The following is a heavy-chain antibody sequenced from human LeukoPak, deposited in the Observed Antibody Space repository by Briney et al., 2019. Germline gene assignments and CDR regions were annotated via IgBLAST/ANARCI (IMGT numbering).Heavy chain of an antibody. D-gene: IGHD2-15*01. V-gene: IGHV4-59*01. Sequence: SETLSLTCTVSGGSISSYYWSWIRQPPGKGLEWIGYIYYSGSTNYNPSLKSRVTISVDTSKNQFSLKLSSVTAADTAVYYCARGRVALNDAFDIWGQGTMVTVSS. CDR3: ARGRVALNDAFDI. J-gene: IGHJ3*02. CDR2: IYYSGST. CDR1: GGSISSYY.